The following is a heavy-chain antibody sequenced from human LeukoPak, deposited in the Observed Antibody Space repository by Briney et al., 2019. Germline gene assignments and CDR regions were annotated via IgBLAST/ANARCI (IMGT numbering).Heavy chain of an antibody. CDR2: LSGSGGST. CDR1: GFTFSNYG. D-gene: IGHD5-12*01. J-gene: IGHJ5*02. Sequence: PGGSLRLSCAASGFTFSNYGMTWVRQAPGKGLEWVSSLSGSGGSTYYADSVKGRFTISRDNSKNTLYLQMNSLRAEDTAVYYCAKPPGLRRLDPWGQGTLVTVSS. V-gene: IGHV3-23*01. CDR3: AKPPGLRRLDP.